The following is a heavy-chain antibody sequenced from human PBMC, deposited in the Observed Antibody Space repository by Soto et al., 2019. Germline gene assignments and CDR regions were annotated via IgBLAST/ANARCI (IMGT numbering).Heavy chain of an antibody. CDR1: GYTFTSYY. J-gene: IGHJ4*02. CDR2: INPSGGST. V-gene: IGHV1-46*03. CDR3: ARGLQDYFDY. D-gene: IGHD4-4*01. Sequence: QVQLVQSGAEVKKPGSSVKVSCKASGYTFTSYYMHWVRQAPGQGLEWLRIINPSGGSTSYAQKFQGRVTMTRDTSTSTVYMELSSLRSEDTAVYYCARGLQDYFDYWGQGTLVTVSS.